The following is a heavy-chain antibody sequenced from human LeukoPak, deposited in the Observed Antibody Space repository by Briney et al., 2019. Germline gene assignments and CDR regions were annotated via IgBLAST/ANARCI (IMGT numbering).Heavy chain of an antibody. Sequence: SETLSLTCTVSGYSISSDYWSWIRQPPGKGLEWIGYIYYSGTTYYNPSLKSRVTISVDTSKNQFSLKLSSVTAADTAVYYCARAGNPTSYYDFWSGLNWFDPWGQGTLVTVSS. CDR2: IYYSGTT. D-gene: IGHD3-3*01. CDR1: GYSISSDY. J-gene: IGHJ5*02. V-gene: IGHV4-59*12. CDR3: ARAGNPTSYYDFWSGLNWFDP.